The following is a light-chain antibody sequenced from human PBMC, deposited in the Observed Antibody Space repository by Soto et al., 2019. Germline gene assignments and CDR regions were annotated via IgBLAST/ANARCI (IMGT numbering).Light chain of an antibody. J-gene: IGKJ1*01. CDR3: HQYGSSPQT. Sequence: EIVLTQSPATLSLSPGERATLSCRASQSVSSYLAWYQQKPGQAPRLLIYDASNRATGIPARFSGSGSGTDFTLTISRLEPEDFAVYYCHQYGSSPQTFGQGTKVDI. CDR2: DAS. CDR1: QSVSSY. V-gene: IGKV3-20*01.